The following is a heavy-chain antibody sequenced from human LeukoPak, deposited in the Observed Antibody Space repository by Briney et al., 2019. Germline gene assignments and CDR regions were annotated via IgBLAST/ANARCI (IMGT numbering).Heavy chain of an antibody. CDR1: GFTFSSYS. V-gene: IGHV3-23*01. CDR3: TRNSGWYGLS. CDR2: ISGSGGST. D-gene: IGHD6-19*01. J-gene: IGHJ1*01. Sequence: PGGSLRLSCAASGFTFSSYSMNWVRQAPGKGLEWVSAISGSGGSTYYADSVKGRFTISRDNSNNTLFLHLNSLRGEDTAVYYCTRNSGWYGLSWGQGTLVTVSS.